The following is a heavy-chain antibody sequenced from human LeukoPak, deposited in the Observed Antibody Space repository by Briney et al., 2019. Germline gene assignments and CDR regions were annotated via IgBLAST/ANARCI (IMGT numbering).Heavy chain of an antibody. J-gene: IGHJ3*02. CDR3: ARALGAVAGPEDAFDI. CDR2: MNPNSANT. V-gene: IGHV1-8*03. CDR1: GYTFTTYN. Sequence: ASVKVSCKASGYTFTTYNINWVRQASGQGLEYMGWMNPNSANTGYAQKFQGRVTITRNTSISTAYMELSSLTSEDTAVYFCARALGAVAGPEDAFDICGQGTMVTVSS. D-gene: IGHD6-19*01.